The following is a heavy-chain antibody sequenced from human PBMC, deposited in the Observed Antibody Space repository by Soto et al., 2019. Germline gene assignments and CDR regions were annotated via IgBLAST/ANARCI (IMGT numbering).Heavy chain of an antibody. J-gene: IGHJ4*02. V-gene: IGHV1-69*13. CDR1: GGTFSSYA. CDR3: ARLGYCSSTSCFTFDY. CDR2: IIPIFGTA. Sequence: SVKVSCKASGGTFSSYAISWVRQAPGQGLEWMGGIIPIFGTANYAQKFQGRVTITADESTSTAYMELSSLRSEDTAVYYCARLGYCSSTSCFTFDYWGQGTLVTVSS. D-gene: IGHD2-2*01.